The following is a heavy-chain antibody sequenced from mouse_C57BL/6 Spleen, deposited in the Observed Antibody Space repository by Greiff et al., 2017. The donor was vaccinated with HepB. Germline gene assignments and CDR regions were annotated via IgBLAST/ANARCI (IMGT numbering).Heavy chain of an antibody. CDR3: VDSNLFAY. CDR2: IRSKSNNYAT. D-gene: IGHD2-5*01. V-gene: IGHV10-1*01. Sequence: EVKLMESGGGLVQPKGSLKLSCAASGFSLNTYAMNWVRQAPGKGLEWVARIRSKSNNYATYYADSVKDRFTISRDDSESMLYLQMNNLKTEDTAMYYCVDSNLFAYWGQGTLVTVSA. J-gene: IGHJ3*01. CDR1: GFSLNTYA.